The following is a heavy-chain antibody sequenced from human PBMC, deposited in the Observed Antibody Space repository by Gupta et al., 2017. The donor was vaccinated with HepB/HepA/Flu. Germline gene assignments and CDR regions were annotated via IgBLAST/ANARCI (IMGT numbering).Heavy chain of an antibody. CDR3: ARNLEYCSSTSCFFAFDI. Sequence: EEQLVESGGDLIQPGGSLRLSCAASGFTVSSNYMSWVRQAPGKGLEWVSIIYSGGSTYYYADSVKGRFTISRDNSKNTLFLQMNNLRAEDTAVYFCARNLEYCSSTSCFFAFDIWGQGTMVTVSS. CDR1: GFTVSSNY. V-gene: IGHV3-53*01. D-gene: IGHD2-2*01. J-gene: IGHJ3*02. CDR2: IYSGGST.